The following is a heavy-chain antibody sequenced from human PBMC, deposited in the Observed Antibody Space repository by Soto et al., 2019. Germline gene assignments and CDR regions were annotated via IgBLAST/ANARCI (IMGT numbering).Heavy chain of an antibody. D-gene: IGHD3-3*01. CDR2: MNPNSGNT. J-gene: IGHJ5*02. CDR3: ATLIWSGYNWFDP. CDR1: GYTFTRYD. V-gene: IGHV1-8*01. Sequence: ASVKVSCKASGYTFTRYDINWVRQATGQGLEWMGWMNPNSGNTGYAQKFQGRVTMTRNTSISTAYMELSSLRSEDTAVYYWATLIWSGYNWFDPWGQGTLVTVSS.